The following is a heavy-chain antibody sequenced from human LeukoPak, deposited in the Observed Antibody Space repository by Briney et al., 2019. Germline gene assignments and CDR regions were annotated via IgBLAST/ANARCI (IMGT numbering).Heavy chain of an antibody. CDR1: GFTFSSYA. D-gene: IGHD2-2*01. CDR3: AKPGYCSSTSCQYYFDY. J-gene: IGHJ4*02. Sequence: GGSLRLSCAASGFTFSSYAMSWVRQAPGKGLEWVSAISGSGGSTYYADSVKGRFTISRDNSKNTLYLQMNSLRAEDTAVYYCAKPGYCSSTSCQYYFDYWGQGTLVTVSS. V-gene: IGHV3-23*01. CDR2: ISGSGGST.